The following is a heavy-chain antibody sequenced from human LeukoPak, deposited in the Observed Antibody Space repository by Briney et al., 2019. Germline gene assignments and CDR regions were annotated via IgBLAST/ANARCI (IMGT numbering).Heavy chain of an antibody. CDR1: GFIFNTYW. Sequence: GGSLRLSCAASGFIFNTYWMTWVRQTPGKGLEWVANIKPDGGEKKYVDSVKGRFTISRDNAEDSLYLQMNSLRAEDTAVYYCARGTLGFDYWGQGSLVTVSS. CDR3: ARGTLGFDY. CDR2: IKPDGGEK. D-gene: IGHD3-16*01. V-gene: IGHV3-7*01. J-gene: IGHJ4*02.